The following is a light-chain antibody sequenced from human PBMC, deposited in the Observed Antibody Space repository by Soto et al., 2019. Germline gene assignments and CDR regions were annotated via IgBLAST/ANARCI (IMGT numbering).Light chain of an antibody. J-gene: IGLJ2*01. CDR1: SRDVGGYNY. Sequence: QSALTQPASVSGSPGQSITISCAGTSRDVGGYNYVSWYQQYPGKAPKVIISEVTNRPSGVPNRFSGSKSGNTASLTISGLKAEDEADYYCSSYTSVSTWLFGGGTKVTVL. CDR2: EVT. CDR3: SSYTSVSTWL. V-gene: IGLV2-14*01.